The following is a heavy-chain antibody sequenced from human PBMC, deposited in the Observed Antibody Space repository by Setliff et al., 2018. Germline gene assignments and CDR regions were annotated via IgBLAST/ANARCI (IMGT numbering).Heavy chain of an antibody. Sequence: SVKVSCKASGATFSSHGISWVRQAPGQGLEWMGGTIPMFGTTEYAQKFQGRLMIITDESTNTAFMQLSSLRSDDTAVYYCVREGVDSRSSTDYRYYMDVWGKGTTVTVSS. CDR3: VREGVDSRSSTDYRYYMDV. CDR1: GATFSSHG. CDR2: TIPMFGTT. J-gene: IGHJ6*03. V-gene: IGHV1-69*05. D-gene: IGHD3-22*01.